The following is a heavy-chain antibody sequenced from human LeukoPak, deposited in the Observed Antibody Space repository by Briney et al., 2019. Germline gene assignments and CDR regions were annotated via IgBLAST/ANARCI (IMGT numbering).Heavy chain of an antibody. CDR2: IDWDDDK. J-gene: IGHJ3*02. CDR3: ARITTVVTPAAFDI. CDR1: GFSLSTSGMC. Sequence: SGPTLGNPTQTLTLTCTFSGFSLSTSGMCVSWIRQPPGKALEWLARIDWDDDKYYSTSLKTRLTISKDTSKNQVVLTMTNMDPVDTATYYCARITTVVTPAAFDIWGQGTMVTVSS. D-gene: IGHD4-23*01. V-gene: IGHV2-70*11.